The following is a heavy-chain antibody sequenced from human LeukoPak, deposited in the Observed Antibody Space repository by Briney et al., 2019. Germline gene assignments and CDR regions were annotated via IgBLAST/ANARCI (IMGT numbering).Heavy chain of an antibody. Sequence: GRSLRLSCAASGFTFSSYEMNWVRQAPGKGLEWVSYISSSGNTIYYADSVKGRFTISRDNAKNSLYLQMNSLRAEDTAVYYCAREVNFSSGWYGGFDYWGQGTLVTVSS. J-gene: IGHJ4*02. CDR3: AREVNFSSGWYGGFDY. CDR2: ISSSGNTI. D-gene: IGHD6-19*01. V-gene: IGHV3-48*03. CDR1: GFTFSSYE.